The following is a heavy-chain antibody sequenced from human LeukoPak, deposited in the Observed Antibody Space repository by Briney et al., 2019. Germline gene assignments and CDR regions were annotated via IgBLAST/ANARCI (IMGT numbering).Heavy chain of an antibody. CDR1: GFTFSNYW. CDR3: ARDQYDTWSRRGNFDS. V-gene: IGHV3-7*03. CDR2: IKQDGSER. Sequence: PGGSLRLSCAASGFTFSNYWMSWVRQAPGKGLEWVASIKQDGSERSYVDSVRGRITSSRNNAKNSLYLQMNSLRAEDTAVFYCARDQYDTWSRRGNFDSWGQGTLVIVS. J-gene: IGHJ4*02. D-gene: IGHD3-3*01.